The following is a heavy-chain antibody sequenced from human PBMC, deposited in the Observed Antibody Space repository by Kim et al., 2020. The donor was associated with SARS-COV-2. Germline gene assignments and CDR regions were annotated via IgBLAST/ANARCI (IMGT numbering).Heavy chain of an antibody. D-gene: IGHD2-2*01. J-gene: IGHJ4*02. CDR2: ISGNSDET. Sequence: GGSLRLSCAASGFTFSNYAMTWVRQAPGKGLEWVSGISGNSDETFYADSVKGRFTISTDKSKNTVYLQMSGLRAEDTALYYCAKGRCSYGTCAVDYWGQG. V-gene: IGHV3-23*01. CDR3: AKGRCSYGTCAVDY. CDR1: GFTFSNYA.